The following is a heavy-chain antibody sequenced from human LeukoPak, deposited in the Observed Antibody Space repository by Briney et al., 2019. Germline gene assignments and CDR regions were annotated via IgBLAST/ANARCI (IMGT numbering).Heavy chain of an antibody. V-gene: IGHV3-30*18. Sequence: GTSLRLSCAASGFTFSSYGMHWVRQAPGKGLEWVAVISSDGSHENYADSVKGRFTVSRDNSKNTLYLQIDSLRPEDTAVYYCAKDDYSGYYYTDYWGQGTLVTVSS. J-gene: IGHJ4*02. D-gene: IGHD3-22*01. CDR2: ISSDGSHE. CDR1: GFTFSSYG. CDR3: AKDDYSGYYYTDY.